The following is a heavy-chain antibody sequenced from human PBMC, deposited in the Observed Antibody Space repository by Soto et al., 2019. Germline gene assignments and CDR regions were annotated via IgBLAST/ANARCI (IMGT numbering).Heavy chain of an antibody. D-gene: IGHD3-10*01. CDR1: GFTISGYA. CDR2: ISGSGATI. Sequence: GGSLRLSSAASGFTISGYAMTWVRQAPGKGVEWVSGISGSGATIYYADSVKVRFTISRDNSKNTRYLQMNSLRAEDTAVYSCARRTSYGSGSYMYYYYGLDVWGQGTTVPVSS. CDR3: ARRTSYGSGSYMYYYYGLDV. J-gene: IGHJ6*02. V-gene: IGHV3-23*01.